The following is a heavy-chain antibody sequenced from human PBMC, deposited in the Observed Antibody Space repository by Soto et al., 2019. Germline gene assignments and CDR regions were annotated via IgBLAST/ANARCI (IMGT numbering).Heavy chain of an antibody. CDR1: SDSRISKRYY. CDR3: ARRGGSSSGYYYYAMGV. J-gene: IGHJ6*02. Sequence: AVSRTCVVLSDSRISKRYYWSWIRQHPGKGLEWIGYIYSNGDTYYNPSLKSRVTISVDTSKNQFSLNLTSVTAADTAVYYCARRGGSSSGYYYYAMGVWGQGTTVTVSS. D-gene: IGHD6-6*01. CDR2: IYSNGDT. V-gene: IGHV4-31*02.